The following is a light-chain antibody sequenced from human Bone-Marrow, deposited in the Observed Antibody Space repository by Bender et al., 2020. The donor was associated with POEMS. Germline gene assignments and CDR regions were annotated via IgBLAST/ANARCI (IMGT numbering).Light chain of an antibody. CDR2: EDN. J-gene: IGLJ1*01. CDR3: QSYDSSLSGSV. CDR1: SGSIARNY. V-gene: IGLV6-57*04. Sequence: NFMLTQPPSVSESPGKTVTISCIRNSGSIARNYVQWYQQRPGSAPTTVIYEDNQRPSGVPDRFSGSVDSSSNSASLTISGLKSEDEAEYYCQSYDSSLSGSVFGSGTKLTVL.